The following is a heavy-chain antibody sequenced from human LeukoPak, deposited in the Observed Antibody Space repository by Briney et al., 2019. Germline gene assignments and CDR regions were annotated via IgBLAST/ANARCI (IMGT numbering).Heavy chain of an antibody. Sequence: PGGSLRLSCAASGFTFSDYWMHWVRQAPGKGLVWVSVINTDTRGTYYADSVRGRFTISRDNAKNTLYLQMNSLRAEDTAVYYCARAGAYHFDNWGQGTLVTVSS. J-gene: IGHJ4*02. V-gene: IGHV3-74*01. CDR1: GFTFSDYW. CDR3: ARAGAYHFDN. CDR2: INTDTRGT. D-gene: IGHD3-16*01.